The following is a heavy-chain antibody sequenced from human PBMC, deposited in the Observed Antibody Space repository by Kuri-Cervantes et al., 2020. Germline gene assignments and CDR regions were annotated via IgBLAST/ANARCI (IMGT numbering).Heavy chain of an antibody. CDR3: ARDKGVAFDI. V-gene: IGHV3-30*09. CDR2: ISYDGSNK. D-gene: IGHD3-3*01. Sequence: GGSMRLSCAASGFTFSSYAMHWVRQAPSKGLEWVAAISYDGSNKYYADSVTGRFAISRDNSNDTLYLQMNSLRAEDTAVYYCARDKGVAFDIWGQGTMVTVSS. CDR1: GFTFSSYA. J-gene: IGHJ3*02.